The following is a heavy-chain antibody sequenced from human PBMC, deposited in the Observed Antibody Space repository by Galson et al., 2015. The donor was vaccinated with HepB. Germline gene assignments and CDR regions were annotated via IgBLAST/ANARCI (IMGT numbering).Heavy chain of an antibody. CDR1: GFTFSSYA. Sequence: SLRLSCAASGFTFSSYAMSWVRQAPGKGLEWVSAISGSGGSTYYADSVKGRFTISRDNSKNTLYLQMNSLRAEDTAVYYCAKWSCCSTSCLNYYYYYGMDVWGQGTTVTVSS. V-gene: IGHV3-23*01. D-gene: IGHD2-2*01. CDR3: AKWSCCSTSCLNYYYYYGMDV. CDR2: ISGSGGST. J-gene: IGHJ6*02.